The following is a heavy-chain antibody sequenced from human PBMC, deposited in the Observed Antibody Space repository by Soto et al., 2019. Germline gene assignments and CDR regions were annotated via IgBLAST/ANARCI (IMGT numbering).Heavy chain of an antibody. CDR3: ARRYGYNFDY. V-gene: IGHV3-64*01. J-gene: IGHJ4*02. CDR1: GFTFSSYA. D-gene: IGHD5-18*01. CDR2: ISSNGGST. Sequence: GGSLRLSCAASGFTFSSYAMHWVRQAPGKGLEYVSAISSNGGSTYYANSVKGRFTISRDNSKNTLYLQMGSLRAEDMAVYYCARRYGYNFDYWGQGTLVTVSS.